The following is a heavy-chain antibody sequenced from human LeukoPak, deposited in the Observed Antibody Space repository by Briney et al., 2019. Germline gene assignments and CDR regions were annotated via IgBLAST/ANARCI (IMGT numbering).Heavy chain of an antibody. J-gene: IGHJ4*02. D-gene: IGHD6-6*01. CDR3: ARDRTTYSSSSFDY. V-gene: IGHV3-11*01. CDR1: GFTFSDYY. Sequence: GGSLRLSCAASGFTFSDYYMTWIRQAPGKALEWVSYISTGNIIYYADSVKGRFTISRDNAKNSLYLQMSSLRAEDTAVYYCARDRTTYSSSSFDYWGQGTLVTVSS. CDR2: ISTGNII.